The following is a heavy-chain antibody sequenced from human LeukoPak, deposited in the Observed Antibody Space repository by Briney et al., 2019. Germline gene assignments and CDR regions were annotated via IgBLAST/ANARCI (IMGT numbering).Heavy chain of an antibody. Sequence: GASVKVSCKASGYTFTSYGISWVRQAPGQGLEWMGWISAYNGNTNYAQKLQGRVTMTTDTSTSTAYMELRSLRSDDTAVYYCARGQQWLVLDFIFWVRAENYFDYWGQGTLVTVSS. J-gene: IGHJ4*02. CDR3: ARGQQWLVLDFIFWVRAENYFDY. CDR1: GYTFTSYG. D-gene: IGHD6-19*01. CDR2: ISAYNGNT. V-gene: IGHV1-18*01.